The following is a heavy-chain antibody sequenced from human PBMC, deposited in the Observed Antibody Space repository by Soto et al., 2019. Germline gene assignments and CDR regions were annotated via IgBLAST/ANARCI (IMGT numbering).Heavy chain of an antibody. D-gene: IGHD3-22*01. V-gene: IGHV1-69*01. J-gene: IGHJ6*01. CDR2: IIPIFGTA. CDR1: GGTFSSYA. Sequence: QVQLVQSGAEVKKPGSSVKVSCKASGGTFSSYAISWVRQAPGQGLEWMGGIIPIFGTANYAQKFQGRVTITADESTSIAYMELSSLRYEDTAVYYCASYGYDSSGYYRGKYYYYYGMDVWGQGTTVTVSS. CDR3: ASYGYDSSGYYRGKYYYYYGMDV.